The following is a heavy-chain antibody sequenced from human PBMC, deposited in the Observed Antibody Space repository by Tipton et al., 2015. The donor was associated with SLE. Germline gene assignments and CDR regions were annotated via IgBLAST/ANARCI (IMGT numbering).Heavy chain of an antibody. CDR1: GFTFSSYG. V-gene: IGHV3-33*01. CDR2: IWYDGSNK. D-gene: IGHD4-17*01. J-gene: IGHJ3*02. CDR3: ARDTTVTTPGI. Sequence: SLRLSCAASGFTFSSYGMHWVRQAPGKGLEWVAVIWYDGSNKYYADSVKGRFTISRDNAKNSLYLQMNSLRAEDTAVYYCARDTTVTTPGIWGQGTMVTVSS.